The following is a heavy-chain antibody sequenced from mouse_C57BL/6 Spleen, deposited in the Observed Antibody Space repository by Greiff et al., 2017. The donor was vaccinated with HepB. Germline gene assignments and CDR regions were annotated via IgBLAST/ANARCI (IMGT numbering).Heavy chain of an antibody. CDR2: IYPGDGDT. D-gene: IGHD2-3*01. CDR1: GYAFSSYW. Sequence: QVQLKESGAELVKPGASVKISCKASGYAFSSYWMNWVKQRPGKGLEWIGQIYPGDGDTNYNGKFKGNATLTAAKSSSKAYMQLRSLTSEDSAVYFCASWGIYDGYSAWFADWGQGTLVTVSA. CDR3: ASWGIYDGYSAWFAD. J-gene: IGHJ3*01. V-gene: IGHV1-80*01.